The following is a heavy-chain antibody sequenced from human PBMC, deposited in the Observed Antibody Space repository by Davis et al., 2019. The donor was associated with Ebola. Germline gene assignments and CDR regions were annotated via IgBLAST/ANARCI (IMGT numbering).Heavy chain of an antibody. J-gene: IGHJ3*02. Sequence: PGESLKISCAASGFTVSSNYMSWVRQAPGKGLEWVSVIYSGGSTYYADSVKGRFTISRDNSKNTLYLQMNSLRAEDTAVYYCARVFGGATEYAFDIWGQGTMVTVSS. CDR1: GFTVSSNY. CDR2: IYSGGST. CDR3: ARVFGGATEYAFDI. D-gene: IGHD3-16*01. V-gene: IGHV3-53*01.